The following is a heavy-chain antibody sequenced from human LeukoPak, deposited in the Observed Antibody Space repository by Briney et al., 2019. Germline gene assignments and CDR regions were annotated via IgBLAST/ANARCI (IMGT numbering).Heavy chain of an antibody. CDR3: ARDVGGYGTKGCYFDY. J-gene: IGHJ4*02. CDR2: ISSCLSTI. CDR1: GFTFSSYN. Sequence: GESLRLSCAASGFTFSSYNLNWVRQAPAKGLEGVSYISSCLSTIYYADSVKGRFTIFRDNAKNSLYLQMNSLRDEDTAVYYCARDVGGYGTKGCYFDYWGRGTLVTVSS. V-gene: IGHV3-48*02. D-gene: IGHD5-12*01.